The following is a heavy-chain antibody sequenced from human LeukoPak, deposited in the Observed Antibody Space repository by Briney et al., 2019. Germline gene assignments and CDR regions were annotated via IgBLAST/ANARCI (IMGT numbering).Heavy chain of an antibody. Sequence: PGGSLRLSCAASGFTFSAYDMNWIRQAPGKGLEWVSYISSGGSTIYYADSVKGRFTISRDNAKNSLYLQMNSLRAEDTAVYYCARGSRYGLNWFDPWGQGTLVTVSS. D-gene: IGHD3-10*01. CDR1: GFTFSAYD. CDR3: ARGSRYGLNWFDP. J-gene: IGHJ5*02. V-gene: IGHV3-11*04. CDR2: ISSGGSTI.